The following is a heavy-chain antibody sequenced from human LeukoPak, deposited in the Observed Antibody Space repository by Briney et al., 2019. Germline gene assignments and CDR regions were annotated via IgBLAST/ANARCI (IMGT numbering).Heavy chain of an antibody. CDR3: SRYYRYFDY. CDR1: GYTFSAYG. CDR2: ISVYNGNT. D-gene: IGHD3-10*01. V-gene: IGHV1-18*01. J-gene: IGHJ4*02. Sequence: ASVKVSCKASGYTFSAYGISWVRQAPGQGLEWIGWISVYNGNTKYAQKLQGRVTMTTDTSTSTAYMDLSWLRSDDTAVYYCSRYYRYFDYWGQGTLVTVSS.